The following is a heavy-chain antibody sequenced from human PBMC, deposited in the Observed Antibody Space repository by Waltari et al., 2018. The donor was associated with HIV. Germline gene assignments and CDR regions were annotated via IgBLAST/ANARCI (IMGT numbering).Heavy chain of an antibody. CDR3: TWDHKAVSDY. V-gene: IGHV3-15*07. CDR2: VKSEANGLTG. J-gene: IGHJ4*02. CDR1: GFSFRDVW. D-gene: IGHD1-26*01. Sequence: EVQLVESGGDFVKPGRSLRLSCAASGFSFRDVWMTWVRQTPGSVLVWVGTVKSEANGLTGDYDPVLKRRITIARDESKVMCYLQMDNLRTDDTAIYFCTWDHKAVSDYWVQGTRVTVSS.